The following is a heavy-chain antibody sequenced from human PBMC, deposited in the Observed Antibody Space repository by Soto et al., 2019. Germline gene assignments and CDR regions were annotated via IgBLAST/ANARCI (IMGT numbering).Heavy chain of an antibody. J-gene: IGHJ6*03. V-gene: IGHV4-39*01. CDR1: GGSISSSSYY. D-gene: IGHD3-10*01. CDR2: IYYSGST. CDR3: ARLGREYYGSGSYYYSYSMDV. Sequence: SETLSLTCTVSGGSISSSSYYWGWIRQPPGKGLEWIGSIYYSGSTYYNPSLKSRVTISVDTSKNQFSLKLSSVTAADTAVYYCARLGREYYGSGSYYYSYSMDVWGKGTTVT.